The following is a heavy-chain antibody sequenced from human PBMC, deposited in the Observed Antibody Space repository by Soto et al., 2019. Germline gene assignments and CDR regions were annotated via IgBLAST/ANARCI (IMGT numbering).Heavy chain of an antibody. CDR2: IYWDDDR. D-gene: IGHD1-1*01. J-gene: IGHJ4*02. CDR1: GFSLSTGGVG. CDR3: AHRRGGYKWNDGNFDY. Sequence: SGPTLVNPTQTLTLTCTFSGFSLSTGGVGVGWIRQTPGTAPEWLAHIYWDDDRRYSPSLKTRLAITKDTSKNQVVLTMSNMEPVDTGTYYCAHRRGGYKWNDGNFDYWGQGALVTSPQ. V-gene: IGHV2-5*02.